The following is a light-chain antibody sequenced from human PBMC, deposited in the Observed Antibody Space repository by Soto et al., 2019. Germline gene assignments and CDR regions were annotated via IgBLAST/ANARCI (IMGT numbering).Light chain of an antibody. Sequence: DIQMTQSPSSLSASVGDRVTITCRASQNIRRYLNWYQQKQGKAPKLLIYATSSLQSGVPSRFSGSGSGADFTLTISSLQPEDVATYYCHQTSNIPFTFGGGTKVEN. CDR1: QNIRRY. J-gene: IGKJ4*01. CDR2: ATS. V-gene: IGKV1-39*01. CDR3: HQTSNIPFT.